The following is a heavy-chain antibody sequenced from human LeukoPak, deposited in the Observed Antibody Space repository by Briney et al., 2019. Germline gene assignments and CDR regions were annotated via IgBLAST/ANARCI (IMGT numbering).Heavy chain of an antibody. D-gene: IGHD2-2*01. Sequence: VKPSQTLSLTCTVSGGSISSGNYYWTWIRQPAGKGLEWIGRIYTSGSTNYNPSLKSRVSISVDTSKNQFSLKLSSVTAADTAVYYCARKVPSPGAFDIWGQGTIVTVSS. CDR1: GGSISSGNYY. CDR3: ARKVPSPGAFDI. CDR2: IYTSGST. V-gene: IGHV4-61*02. J-gene: IGHJ3*02.